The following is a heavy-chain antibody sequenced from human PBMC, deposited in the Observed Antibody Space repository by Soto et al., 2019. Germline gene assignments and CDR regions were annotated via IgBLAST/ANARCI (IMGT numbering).Heavy chain of an antibody. CDR3: AKMGSGYFDPFDY. V-gene: IGHV3-23*01. J-gene: IGHJ4*02. CDR2: ISGSGGST. CDR1: GFTFSSYA. Sequence: GGSLRLSCAASGFTFSSYAMSWVRQAPGKGLEWVSAISGSGGSTYYADSMKGRFTISRDNSKNTLYLQMNSLRAEDTAVYYCAKMGSGYFDPFDYWGQGTLVTVSS. D-gene: IGHD3-22*01.